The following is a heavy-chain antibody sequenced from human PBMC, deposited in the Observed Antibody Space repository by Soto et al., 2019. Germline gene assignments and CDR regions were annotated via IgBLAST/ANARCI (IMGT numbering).Heavy chain of an antibody. CDR2: ISAHNGKT. Sequence: QAHLVQSGPEVKKPGASVKVSCKGSGYIFTSYGIAWVRQAPRQGLEWMGWISAHNGKTEYAQKFQGRVTVTRDTSTSTAYLELRSLRSDDTALYYCARGRYGDYWGQGALVTVSS. V-gene: IGHV1-18*01. J-gene: IGHJ4*02. CDR3: ARGRYGDY. CDR1: GYIFTSYG. D-gene: IGHD4-17*01.